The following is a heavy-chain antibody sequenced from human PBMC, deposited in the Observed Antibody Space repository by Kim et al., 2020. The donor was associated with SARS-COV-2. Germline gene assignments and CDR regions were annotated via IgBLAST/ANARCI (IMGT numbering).Heavy chain of an antibody. CDR3: AKVLGYSSSSGGLDY. V-gene: IGHV3-30*18. D-gene: IGHD6-6*01. Sequence: GGSLRLSCAASGFTFSSYGMHWVRQAPGKGLEWVAVISYDGSNKYYADSVKGRFTISRDNSKNTLYLQMNSLRAEDTAVYYCAKVLGYSSSSGGLDYWGQGTLVTVSS. CDR1: GFTFSSYG. J-gene: IGHJ4*02. CDR2: ISYDGSNK.